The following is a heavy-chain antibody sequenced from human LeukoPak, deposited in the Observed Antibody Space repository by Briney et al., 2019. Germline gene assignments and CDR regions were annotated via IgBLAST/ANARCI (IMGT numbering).Heavy chain of an antibody. D-gene: IGHD5-18*01. CDR2: INTDGSST. CDR3: ARGVDTAMVTGGCNWFDP. J-gene: IGHJ5*02. V-gene: IGHV3-74*01. CDR1: GFTFSSYW. Sequence: GGSLRLSCAASGFTFSSYWMHWVRQAPGKGLVWVSRINTDGSSTSYADSVKGRFTISRDNAKNTLYLQMNSLRAEDTAVYYCARGVDTAMVTGGCNWFDPWGQGTLVTVSS.